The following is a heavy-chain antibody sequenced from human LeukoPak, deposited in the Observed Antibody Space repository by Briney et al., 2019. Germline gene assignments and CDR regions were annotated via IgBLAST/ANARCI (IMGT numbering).Heavy chain of an antibody. CDR1: GFTFSIYW. J-gene: IGHJ4*02. Sequence: GGSLRLSCAASGFTFSIYWMHWVRQAPGKGLVWVSRISSEGSSTTYADSVKGRFTISRDNAKDTLYLQMNSLRAEDTAVYYCARGEDSYIDYWGQGTLVTVSS. CDR2: ISSEGSST. D-gene: IGHD3-10*01. V-gene: IGHV3-74*01. CDR3: ARGEDSYIDY.